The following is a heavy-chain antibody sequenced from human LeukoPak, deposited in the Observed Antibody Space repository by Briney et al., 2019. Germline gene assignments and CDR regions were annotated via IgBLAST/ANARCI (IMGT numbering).Heavy chain of an antibody. CDR3: AKDYGDYVGSSGYYPYYFDY. CDR1: GFTFSSYG. CDR2: ISGSAGST. D-gene: IGHD3-22*01. J-gene: IGHJ4*02. Sequence: GGSLRLSCAASGFTFSSYGMSWVRQAPGKGLEWVSAISGSAGSTYYADSVKGRFTISRDNSKNTLYLQMNSLRAEDTAVYYCAKDYGDYVGSSGYYPYYFDYWGQGTLVTVSS. V-gene: IGHV3-23*01.